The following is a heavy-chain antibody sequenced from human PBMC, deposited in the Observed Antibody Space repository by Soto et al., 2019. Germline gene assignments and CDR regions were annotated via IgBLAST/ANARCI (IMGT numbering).Heavy chain of an antibody. Sequence: GGSLRLSCAASEFTFSTHAMTWVRQAPGKGLEWVSSISGSGGSTYYADSVKGRFTISRDNSKNTLYLQMNSLRAEDAAVYSCAKAGYCVSTSCYFPFDYWGQGTLVTVSS. CDR3: AKAGYCVSTSCYFPFDY. D-gene: IGHD2-2*01. CDR1: EFTFSTHA. J-gene: IGHJ4*02. CDR2: ISGSGGST. V-gene: IGHV3-23*01.